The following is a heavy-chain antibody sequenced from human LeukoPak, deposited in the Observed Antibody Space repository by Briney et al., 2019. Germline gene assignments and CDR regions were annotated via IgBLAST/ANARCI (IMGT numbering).Heavy chain of an antibody. CDR3: ARGPYYYMEV. CDR1: GGSISSYY. CDR2: IYYSGST. V-gene: IGHV4-59*01. J-gene: IGHJ6*03. Sequence: PSETLSLTCTVSGGSISSYYWSWIRQPPGKGLEWMGYIYYSGSTNYNPSLKSRVTIPLDTSKNQFSLKLTSVTAADTAVYYCARGPYYYMEVWGKGTTVTVSS.